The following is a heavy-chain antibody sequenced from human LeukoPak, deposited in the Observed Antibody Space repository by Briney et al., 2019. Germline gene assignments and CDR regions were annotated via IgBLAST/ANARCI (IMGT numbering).Heavy chain of an antibody. CDR1: GFTFSSYG. J-gene: IGHJ5*02. D-gene: IGHD5-18*01. CDR2: IWYDGSNK. CDR3: AGESIQLWKGGRNWFDP. Sequence: GRSLRLSCAASGFTFSSYGMHWVRQAPGKGLEWVAVIWYDGSNKYYADSVKGRFTISRDNSKNTLYLQMNSLRAEDTAVYYCAGESIQLWKGGRNWFDPWGQGTLVTVSS. V-gene: IGHV3-33*01.